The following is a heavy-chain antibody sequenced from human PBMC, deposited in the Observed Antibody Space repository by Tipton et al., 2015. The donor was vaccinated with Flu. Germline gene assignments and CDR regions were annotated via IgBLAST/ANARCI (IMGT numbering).Heavy chain of an antibody. J-gene: IGHJ4*02. CDR1: GDSIDSRYY. CDR2: IHRTGNT. Sequence: LRLSCSVSGDSIDSRYYWGWIRQPPGKGLEWIGNIHRTGNTYHNPSLKGRVTISVDTSKNQFSLNLSSATAADTAVYYCARRGSSGWSFFFDYWGQGTLVTVSS. D-gene: IGHD6-19*01. CDR3: ARRGSSGWSFFFDY. V-gene: IGHV4-38-2*01.